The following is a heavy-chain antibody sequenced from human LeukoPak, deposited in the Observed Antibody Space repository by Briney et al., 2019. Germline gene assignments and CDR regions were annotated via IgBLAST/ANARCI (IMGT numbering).Heavy chain of an antibody. Sequence: PSETLSLTCTVSGGSISNYYWSWIRQPAGKGLEWIGRIYTSGSTNYNPSLKSRVTLSVDTSKNQFSLKLSSVTAADTAVYYCARGSITMVRGVIDYWGQGTLVTVSS. J-gene: IGHJ4*02. CDR1: GGSISNYY. V-gene: IGHV4-4*07. D-gene: IGHD3-10*01. CDR3: ARGSITMVRGVIDY. CDR2: IYTSGST.